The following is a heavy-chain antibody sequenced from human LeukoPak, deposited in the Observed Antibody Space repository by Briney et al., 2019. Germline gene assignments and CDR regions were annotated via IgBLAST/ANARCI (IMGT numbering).Heavy chain of an antibody. D-gene: IGHD6-13*01. CDR3: VRGDSRDF. V-gene: IGHV3-21*01. CDR2: IGPSGTNT. J-gene: IGHJ4*02. Sequence: GGSLRLSCAASGFTFNTYTMNWVRQAPGKGLEWVSSIGPSGTNTHYADSVKGRFTISRDNAKNSLFLEMSSLRGDDTAVYYCVRGDSRDFWGQGTLVTVSS. CDR1: GFTFNTYT.